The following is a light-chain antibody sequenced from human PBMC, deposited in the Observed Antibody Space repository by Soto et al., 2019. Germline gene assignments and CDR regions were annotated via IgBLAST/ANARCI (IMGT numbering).Light chain of an antibody. Sequence: IVMTQTPLSLPVTPGEPASISCRSSQSLLHSNDGNIYLDWYLQRPGQSPQLLIYAASTLQSGVPSRFSGSGSGTDFTLTISSLQPEDFATYYCLLDFRYFWAFGQGTKVDIK. V-gene: IGKV2-40*01. CDR1: QSLLHSNDGNIY. CDR2: AAS. CDR3: LLDFRYFWA. J-gene: IGKJ1*01.